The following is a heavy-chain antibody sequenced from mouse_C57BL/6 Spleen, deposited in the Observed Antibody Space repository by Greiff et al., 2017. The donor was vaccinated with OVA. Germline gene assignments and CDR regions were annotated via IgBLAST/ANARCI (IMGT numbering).Heavy chain of an antibody. CDR2: IDPSDSYT. CDR1: GYTFTSYW. V-gene: IGHV1-50*01. CDR3: ARRETGGFAY. J-gene: IGHJ3*01. D-gene: IGHD4-1*01. Sequence: QVQLQQSGAELVKPGASVKLSCKASGYTFTSYWMQWVKQRPGQGLEWIGEIDPSDSYTNYNQKFKGKATLTVDTSSSTAYMQLSSLTSEDSAVYYCARRETGGFAYWGQGTLVTVSA.